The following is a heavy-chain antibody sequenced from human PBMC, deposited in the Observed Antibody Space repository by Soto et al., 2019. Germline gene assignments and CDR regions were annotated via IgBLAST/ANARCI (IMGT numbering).Heavy chain of an antibody. CDR1: GLTFSSYA. J-gene: IGHJ6*02. CDR3: AKASAIGKSDGMDV. CDR2: VTAGVNT. D-gene: IGHD1-26*01. V-gene: IGHV3-23*01. Sequence: QPGGSLRLSCAASGLTFSSYAMYWVRQAPGKGLECVSTVTAGVNTYYADSVKGRFTISRDNSKNSLYLQMSSLRADDTAVYYCAKASAIGKSDGMDVWGQGTTVTVSS.